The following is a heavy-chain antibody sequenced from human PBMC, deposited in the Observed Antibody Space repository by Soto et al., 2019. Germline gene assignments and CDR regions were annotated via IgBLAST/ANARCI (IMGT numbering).Heavy chain of an antibody. J-gene: IGHJ6*02. CDR3: AKEDDFWSGYYFGMDV. CDR2: ISYDGSNK. Sequence: LRLSCAASGFTFSSYGMHWVRQAPGKGLEWVAVISYDGSNKYYADSVKGRFTISRDNSKNTLYLQMNSLRAEDTAVYYCAKEDDFWSGYYFGMDVWGQGTTVTISS. V-gene: IGHV3-30*18. D-gene: IGHD3-3*01. CDR1: GFTFSSYG.